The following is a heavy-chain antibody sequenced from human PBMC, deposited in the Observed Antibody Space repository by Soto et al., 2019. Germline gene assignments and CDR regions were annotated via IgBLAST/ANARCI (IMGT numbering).Heavy chain of an antibody. D-gene: IGHD3-16*01. J-gene: IGHJ4*02. CDR3: ARDNLAFQGAFDL. CDR1: GFTFSSYS. CDR2: ITGTSAFT. V-gene: IGHV3-21*05. Sequence: GGSLRLSCAASGFTFSSYSMNWVRQAPGKGLEWVSYITGTSAFTEYAESIEGRFTISRDNPNRLLFLHMDNLRPEDTAVYYCARDNLAFQGAFDLWGQGTLVTVSS.